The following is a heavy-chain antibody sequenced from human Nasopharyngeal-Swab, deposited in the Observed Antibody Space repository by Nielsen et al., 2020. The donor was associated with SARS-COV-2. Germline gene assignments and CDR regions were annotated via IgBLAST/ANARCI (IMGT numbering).Heavy chain of an antibody. CDR3: ARTPTRYDSRDRGAFDI. Sequence: WCAASGFTFSSYEMNWVLQAPGKGLEWVSYISSSGSTIYYADSVKGRFTISRDNAKNSLYLQMNSLRAEDTAVYYCARTPTRYDSRDRGAFDIWGQGTMVTVSS. CDR2: ISSSGSTI. J-gene: IGHJ3*02. CDR1: GFTFSSYE. V-gene: IGHV3-48*03. D-gene: IGHD3-22*01.